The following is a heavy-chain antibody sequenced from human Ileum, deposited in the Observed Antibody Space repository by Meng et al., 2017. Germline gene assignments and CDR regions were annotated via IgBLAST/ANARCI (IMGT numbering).Heavy chain of an antibody. V-gene: IGHV4-39*01. CDR2: IYYNGNT. D-gene: IGHD3-22*01. J-gene: IGHJ4*02. CDR3: ARYNYYDSSGHSNFDY. CDR1: GGAISNSNYY. Sequence: QLQLQESGPGLVKPSETLYHTCTVTGGAISNSNYYWDWIRQHQGKGLEWVGSIYYNGNTYYNPSLKSRVTISIDTSTSQCSLKLSSVTAADTAVYYCARYNYYDSSGHSNFDYCGQGTLVTVSS.